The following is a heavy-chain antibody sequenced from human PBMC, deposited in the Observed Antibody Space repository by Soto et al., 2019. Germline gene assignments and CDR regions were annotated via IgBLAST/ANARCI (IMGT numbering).Heavy chain of an antibody. D-gene: IGHD2-2*01. CDR2: ITWDGGII. CDR3: AKLNQPPEY. V-gene: IGHV3-43*01. CDR1: VFTFDDYT. Sequence: VGSLRLSCVASVFTFDDYTIHWVRQVPGKGLEWVSLITWDGGIIYYGDSVKGRFTTSRDNSKNSVYLQMNSLRTEDTALYYCAKLNQPPEYGGQGNLVTVYS. J-gene: IGHJ4*02.